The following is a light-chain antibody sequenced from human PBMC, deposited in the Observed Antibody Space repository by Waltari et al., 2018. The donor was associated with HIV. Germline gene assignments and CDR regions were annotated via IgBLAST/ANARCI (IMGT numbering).Light chain of an antibody. V-gene: IGLV1-51*01. CDR1: SSNIGNNY. CDR3: GTWDSSLSAPWV. J-gene: IGLJ3*02. Sequence: QSVLTQPPSVSTAPGQKVTIPTPGSSSNIGNNYVSSYQQLPATAPKLLISDNNKRPSGIPDRFSGSKSGTSATLGITGLQTGDEADYYCGTWDSSLSAPWVFGGGTKLTVL. CDR2: DNN.